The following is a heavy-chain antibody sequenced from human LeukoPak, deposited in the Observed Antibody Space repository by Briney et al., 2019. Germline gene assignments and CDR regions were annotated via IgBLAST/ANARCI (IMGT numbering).Heavy chain of an antibody. J-gene: IGHJ4*02. CDR2: ISYDGSNK. V-gene: IGHV3-30-3*01. CDR1: GFTFCSYA. CDR3: ARDNRYFDWFGLSEEGVDF. Sequence: PGGSLRLSCAASGFTFCSYAMHWVRQAPGKGLEWVAVISYDGSNKYYADSVKGRFTISRDNSKNTLYLQMNSLRAEDTAVYYGARDNRYFDWFGLSEEGVDFWGQGTLVTVSS. D-gene: IGHD3-9*01.